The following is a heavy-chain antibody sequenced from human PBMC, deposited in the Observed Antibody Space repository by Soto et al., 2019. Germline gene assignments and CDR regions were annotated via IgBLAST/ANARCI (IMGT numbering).Heavy chain of an antibody. CDR3: ARGVTVFGLVSRFWFDP. V-gene: IGHV4-30-4*01. CDR1: GGSISSGDYS. CDR2: IYNSGIT. D-gene: IGHD3-3*01. Sequence: SETLSLTCTVFGGSISSGDYSRILVRQSPGKGLEWIGHIYNSGITYYNPSLKSRVVISIDTSRNQFSLRLNSLTAADRAVYFCARGVTVFGLVSRFWFDPWGQGTVVTVSS. J-gene: IGHJ5*02.